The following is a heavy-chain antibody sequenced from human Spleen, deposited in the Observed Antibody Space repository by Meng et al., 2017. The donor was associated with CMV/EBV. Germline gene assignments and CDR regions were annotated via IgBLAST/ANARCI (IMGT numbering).Heavy chain of an antibody. Sequence: VHLQEAGPGRVKPSQTLSLTCTVSGGSISSGDYYWSWIRQPPGKGLEWIGYIYYSGSTYYNPSLKSRVTISVDTSKNQFSLKLSSVTAADTAVYYCAAFGFLEWLPPGYWGQGTLVTVSS. D-gene: IGHD3-3*01. CDR2: IYYSGST. CDR1: GGSISSGDYY. J-gene: IGHJ4*02. V-gene: IGHV4-30-4*08. CDR3: AAFGFLEWLPPGY.